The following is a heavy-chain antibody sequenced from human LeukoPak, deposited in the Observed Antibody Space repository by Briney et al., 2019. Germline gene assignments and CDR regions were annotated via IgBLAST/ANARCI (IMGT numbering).Heavy chain of an antibody. J-gene: IGHJ1*01. CDR3: ARVEDWSEYFQH. CDR2: INPNSGGT. Sequence: ASVKVSCKASGYTFTGYYMHWVRQAPGQGLEWMGWINPNSGGTNYAQKFQGRVTMTRDTSISTAYMELSRLRSDDTAVYYCARVEDWSEYFQHWGQGTLVTVSS. D-gene: IGHD3/OR15-3a*01. V-gene: IGHV1-2*02. CDR1: GYTFTGYY.